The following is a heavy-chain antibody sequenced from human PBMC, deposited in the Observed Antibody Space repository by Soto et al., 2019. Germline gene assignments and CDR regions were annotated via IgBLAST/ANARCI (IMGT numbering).Heavy chain of an antibody. CDR2: MSYDGSDT. CDR3: TIVRVADSALDH. CDR1: GFIFSNNG. J-gene: IGHJ4*02. V-gene: IGHV3-30*02. Sequence: GGSLRLSCVGSGFIFSNNGMHWVRQTPGKGLEWVAFMSYDGSDTFYADSVKGRFTISRDNSKNTLFLHMSNLRAGDTAMSYCTIVRVADSALDHWGQGTLVTVSS. D-gene: IGHD3-10*02.